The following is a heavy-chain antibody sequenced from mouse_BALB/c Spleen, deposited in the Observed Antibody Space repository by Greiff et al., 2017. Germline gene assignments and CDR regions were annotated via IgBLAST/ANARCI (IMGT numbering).Heavy chain of an antibody. Sequence: EVKLEESGGGLVQPGGSRKLSCAASGFTFSSYAMSWVRQTPEKRLEWVASISSGGSTYYPDSVKGRFTISRDNARNILYLQMSSLRSEDTAMYYCARWWLLHYAMDYWGQGTSVTVSS. CDR3: ARWWLLHYAMDY. V-gene: IGHV5-6-5*01. CDR2: ISSGGST. D-gene: IGHD2-3*01. CDR1: GFTFSSYA. J-gene: IGHJ4*01.